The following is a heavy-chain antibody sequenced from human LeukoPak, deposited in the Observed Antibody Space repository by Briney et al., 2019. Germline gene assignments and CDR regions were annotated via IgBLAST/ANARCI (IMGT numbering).Heavy chain of an antibody. V-gene: IGHV4-34*01. CDR2: INHSGST. J-gene: IGHJ6*02. CDR1: DVSISSYY. D-gene: IGHD2-15*01. CDR3: ARVDLYCSGGSCYYYYGMDV. Sequence: SETLSLTCTISDVSISSYYWNWIRQPPGKGLEWIGEINHSGSTNYNPSLKSRVTISVDTSKNQFSLKLSSVTAADMAVYYCARVDLYCSGGSCYYYYGMDVWGQGTTVTVSS.